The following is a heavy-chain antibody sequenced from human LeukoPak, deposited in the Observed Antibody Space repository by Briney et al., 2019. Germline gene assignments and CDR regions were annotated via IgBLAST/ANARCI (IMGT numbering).Heavy chain of an antibody. D-gene: IGHD2-15*01. J-gene: IGHJ4*02. V-gene: IGHV3-49*03. CDR1: SFTFGDYS. Sequence: GGSLRLSCTTSSFTFGDYSMNWFRQAPGKGLEWVGFIRRKAYGGTTEYAASVTGRFTISRDDSKSIAFLQMSSPKTEDTAVYYCTRRGPEVVPATLFDYWGQGTLVTVSS. CDR2: IRRKAYGGTT. CDR3: TRRGPEVVPATLFDY.